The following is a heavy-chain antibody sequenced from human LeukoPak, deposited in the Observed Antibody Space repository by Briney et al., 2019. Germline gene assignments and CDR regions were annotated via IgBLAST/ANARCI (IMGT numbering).Heavy chain of an antibody. D-gene: IGHD4-17*01. CDR1: GYTFTGYY. V-gene: IGHV1-2*02. Sequence: GTSVKVSCKASGYTFTGYYMHWVRQAPGQGLGWMGWINPNSGGTNYSQKFQGSVTMTRDTSISTAYMQLSRLRSDDTAVYCCARDKNRTEDYGAYNNWFDPWGQGTLVTVSS. J-gene: IGHJ5*02. CDR3: ARDKNRTEDYGAYNNWFDP. CDR2: INPNSGGT.